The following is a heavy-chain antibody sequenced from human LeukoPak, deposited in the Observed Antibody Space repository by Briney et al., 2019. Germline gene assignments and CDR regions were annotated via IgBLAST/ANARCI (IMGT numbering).Heavy chain of an antibody. Sequence: GASVKVSCKASGGTFSSYAISWVRQAPGQGLEWMGRITPILGIANYAQKFQGRVTITADKSTSTAYMELSSLRSEDTAVYYCAGHLYDILTGYYRDYFDYWAREPWSPSPQ. D-gene: IGHD3-9*01. V-gene: IGHV1-69*04. CDR2: ITPILGIA. J-gene: IGHJ4*02. CDR1: GGTFSSYA. CDR3: AGHLYDILTGYYRDYFDY.